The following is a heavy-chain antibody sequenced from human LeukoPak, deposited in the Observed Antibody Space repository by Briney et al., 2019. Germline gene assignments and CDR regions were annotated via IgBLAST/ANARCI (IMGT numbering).Heavy chain of an antibody. CDR2: ISAYNGNT. D-gene: IGHD6-19*01. V-gene: IGHV1-18*01. J-gene: IGHJ3*02. Sequence: ASVKVSCKASGYTFTSYGISWVRQAPGQGLEWMGWISAYNGNTNYAQKLQGRVTMTTDTPTSTAYMELRSLRSDDTAVYYCARVGGIAVADDAFDIWGQGTMVTVSS. CDR1: GYTFTSYG. CDR3: ARVGGIAVADDAFDI.